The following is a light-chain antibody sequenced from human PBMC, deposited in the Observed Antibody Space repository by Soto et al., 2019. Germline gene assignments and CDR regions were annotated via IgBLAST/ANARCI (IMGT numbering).Light chain of an antibody. Sequence: QSALTQPPSASGSPGQSVTISCTGTSSDVGGYNYVSWCQQHPGKAPKLMIYEVSKRPSGVPDRFSGSKSGNTASLTVSGLQAEDEADYYCSSYAGSSNLVFGGGTKLTVL. CDR3: SSYAGSSNLV. CDR1: SSDVGGYNY. V-gene: IGLV2-8*01. J-gene: IGLJ2*01. CDR2: EVS.